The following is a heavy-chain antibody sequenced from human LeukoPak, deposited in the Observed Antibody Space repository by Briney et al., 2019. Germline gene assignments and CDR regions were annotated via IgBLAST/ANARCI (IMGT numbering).Heavy chain of an antibody. CDR2: ISYDGGKK. D-gene: IGHD1-26*01. Sequence: PGGSPRLSCVVSGFTLSSHGMHWVRQAPGKGLEWVAVISYDGGKKSYADSVKGRFTISRDNSKNTLYLQMDSLRVEDTAVYYCARDRAWDYLDSWDQGPLVTVSS. V-gene: IGHV3-30*03. J-gene: IGHJ4*02. CDR1: GFTLSSHG. CDR3: ARDRAWDYLDS.